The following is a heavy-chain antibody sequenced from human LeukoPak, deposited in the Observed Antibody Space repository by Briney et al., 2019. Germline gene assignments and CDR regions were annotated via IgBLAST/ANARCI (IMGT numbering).Heavy chain of an antibody. J-gene: IGHJ4*02. CDR3: AREAYCGGDCYSGFDY. V-gene: IGHV4-59*01. Sequence: SQTLSLTCTVSGGSISSYCWSWIRQPPGRGRGWIGYIYDSGSTNYNPSLKSRVTISVDTSKNRFYLKLSSVTAADTDVYFCAREAYCGGDCYSGFDYWGQGTLVTVSS. CDR1: GGSISSYC. D-gene: IGHD2-21*02. CDR2: IYDSGST.